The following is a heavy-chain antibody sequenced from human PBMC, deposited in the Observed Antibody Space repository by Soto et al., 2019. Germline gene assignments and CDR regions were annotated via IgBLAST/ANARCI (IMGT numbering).Heavy chain of an antibody. CDR2: ISSSSSTI. D-gene: IGHD3-10*01. J-gene: IGHJ3*02. CDR1: GSTFSSYS. V-gene: IGHV3-48*02. CDR3: ARDRVWFGERTDAFDI. Sequence: PGGSLRLSCAASGSTFSSYSMNWVRQAPGKGLEWVSYISSSSSTIYYADSVKGRFTISRDNAKNSLYLQMNSLRDEDTAVYYCARDRVWFGERTDAFDIWGQGTMVTVSS.